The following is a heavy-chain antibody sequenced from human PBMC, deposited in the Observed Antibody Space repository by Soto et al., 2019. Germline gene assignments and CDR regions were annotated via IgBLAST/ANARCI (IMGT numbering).Heavy chain of an antibody. V-gene: IGHV1-69*01. CDR2: IIPIFGTA. CDR1: GGTFSSYA. J-gene: IGHJ6*02. CDR3: ARAVYSSSFGYYYYGMDV. D-gene: IGHD6-6*01. Sequence: QVQLVQSGAEVKKPGSSVKVSCKASGGTFSSYAISWVRQAPGQGLEWMGGIIPIFGTANYAQKFQGRVTITADESTITDDMELSSLRSEDAAVYYWARAVYSSSFGYYYYGMDVWGQGTTVTVSS.